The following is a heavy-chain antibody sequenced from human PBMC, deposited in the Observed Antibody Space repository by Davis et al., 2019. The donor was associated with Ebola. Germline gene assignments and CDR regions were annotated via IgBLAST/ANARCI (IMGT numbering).Heavy chain of an antibody. V-gene: IGHV4-59*08. Sequence: MPSETLSLTCTVFGVSISTWSWGWIRQSPGKGLEWIGYIFSTGTTNYNASLKSRATISVDTSQFSLRLSSVTAADTAVYYCARLRSIHQCFYFDYWGLGTLATVSS. CDR1: GVSISTWS. J-gene: IGHJ4*02. D-gene: IGHD2-2*01. CDR3: ARLRSIHQCFYFDY. CDR2: IFSTGTT.